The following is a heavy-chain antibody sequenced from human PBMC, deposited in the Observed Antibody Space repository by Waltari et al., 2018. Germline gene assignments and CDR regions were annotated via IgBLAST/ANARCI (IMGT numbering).Heavy chain of an antibody. J-gene: IGHJ5*02. CDR3: ARDLSLGWFDP. V-gene: IGHV4-59*01. D-gene: IGHD3-16*01. CDR2: IYYSGST. Sequence: QVQLQESGPGLVKPSETLSLPCPVSGGPISSYYWSWIRQPPGKGLEWIGYIYYSGSTNYNPALKSRVTISVDTSKNQFSLKLSSVTAADTAVYYCARDLSLGWFDPWGQGTLVTVSS. CDR1: GGPISSYY.